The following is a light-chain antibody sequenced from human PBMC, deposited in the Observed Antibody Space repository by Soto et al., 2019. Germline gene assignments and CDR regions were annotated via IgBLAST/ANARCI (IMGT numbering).Light chain of an antibody. CDR1: QNINNY. Sequence: DIQVTQSPSSLSASVGDRVTITCRASQNINNYLNWYQQKPGKAPKLLIYAASSLQSGVPSRFSGSGSGTDFTLTISSLQPEDFATYYCQQSFCTLWTFGQGTKVEIK. J-gene: IGKJ1*01. V-gene: IGKV1-39*01. CDR3: QQSFCTLWT. CDR2: AAS.